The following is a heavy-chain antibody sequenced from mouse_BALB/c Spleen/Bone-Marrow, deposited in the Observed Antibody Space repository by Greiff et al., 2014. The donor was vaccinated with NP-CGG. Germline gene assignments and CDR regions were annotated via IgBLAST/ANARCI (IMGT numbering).Heavy chain of an antibody. CDR2: IDPANGNT. D-gene: IGHD1-1*01. V-gene: IGHV14-3*02. Sequence: EVMLVESGAELVKPGASVKLPCTASGFNIKDTYMHWVKQRPEQGLEWIGRIDPANGNTKYDPKFQGKATITADTSSNTAYLQLSSLTSEDTAVYYCASYYYGSSSSASWGQGTLVTVSA. J-gene: IGHJ3*01. CDR1: GFNIKDTY. CDR3: ASYYYGSSSSAS.